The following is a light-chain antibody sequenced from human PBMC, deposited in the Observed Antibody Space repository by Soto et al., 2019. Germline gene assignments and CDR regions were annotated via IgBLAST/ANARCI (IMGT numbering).Light chain of an antibody. CDR1: QSIDSIS. J-gene: IGKJ1*01. CDR3: QQYGSSPPWT. V-gene: IGKV3-20*01. CDR2: GAS. Sequence: EIVLTQSPGTLSLFPGERATLSFSASQSIDSISLAWYQHKPGQAPRLLIYGASSRSTSIPDRFSGSGSGTDFTLTISRLEPEDFAVYYCQQYGSSPPWTFGQGTKVE.